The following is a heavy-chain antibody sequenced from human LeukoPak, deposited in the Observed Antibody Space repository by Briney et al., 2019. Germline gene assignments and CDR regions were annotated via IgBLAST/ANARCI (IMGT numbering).Heavy chain of an antibody. CDR2: IYTSGST. D-gene: IGHD3-9*01. CDR3: ARLRYFDWLFHKTRRPYGMDV. CDR1: GGSISSGSYY. Sequence: SETLSLTCTVSGGSISSGSYYWSWIRQPAGKGLEWIGRIYTSGSTNYNPSLKSRVTISVDTSKNQFSLKLSSVTAADTAVYYCARLRYFDWLFHKTRRPYGMDVWGQGTTVTVSS. J-gene: IGHJ6*02. V-gene: IGHV4-61*02.